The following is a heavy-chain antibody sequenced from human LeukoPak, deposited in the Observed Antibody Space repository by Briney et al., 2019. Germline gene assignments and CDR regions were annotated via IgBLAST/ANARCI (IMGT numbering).Heavy chain of an antibody. CDR1: GGSFSGYY. J-gene: IGHJ4*02. CDR2: INHSGST. V-gene: IGHV4-34*01. CDR3: ARSGSYYFDY. D-gene: IGHD3-10*01. Sequence: SETLSLTCAVYGGSFSGYYWSWIRQPPGKGLEWIGEINHSGSTNYNPSLKSRVTISVDTSKNQFSLKLSSATAADTAVYYCARSGSYYFDYWGQGTLVTVSS.